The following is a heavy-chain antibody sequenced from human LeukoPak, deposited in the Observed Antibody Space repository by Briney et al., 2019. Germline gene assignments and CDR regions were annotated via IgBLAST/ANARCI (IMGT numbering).Heavy chain of an antibody. CDR1: GFTFSDYY. D-gene: IGHD6-6*01. CDR2: ISSSGSTI. Sequence: PGGSLRLSCAASGFTFSDYYMSWIRQAPGKGLEWVSYISSSGSTIYYADSVKGRFTISRGNAKNSLYLQMNSLRAEDTAVYYCARDSIAARPSGWFDPWGQGTLVTVSS. J-gene: IGHJ5*02. V-gene: IGHV3-11*01. CDR3: ARDSIAARPSGWFDP.